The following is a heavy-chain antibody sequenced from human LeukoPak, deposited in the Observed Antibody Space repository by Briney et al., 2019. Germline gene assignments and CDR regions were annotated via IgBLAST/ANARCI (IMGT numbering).Heavy chain of an antibody. CDR2: IYSGGST. V-gene: IGHV3-53*01. J-gene: IGHJ4*02. Sequence: PGGSLRLSCAASGFTVSSNYMSWVRQAPGKGLEWVSVIYSGGSTYYADSVKGRFTISRDNSKNTLYLQMNSLRAEDTAVYYCARVSYYDILTGYYKGGYYFDYWGQGTLVTVSS. D-gene: IGHD3-9*01. CDR1: GFTVSSNY. CDR3: ARVSYYDILTGYYKGGYYFDY.